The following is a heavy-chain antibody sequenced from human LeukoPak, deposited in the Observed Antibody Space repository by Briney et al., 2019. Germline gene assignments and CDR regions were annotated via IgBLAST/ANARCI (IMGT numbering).Heavy chain of an antibody. CDR2: INSDGSTT. V-gene: IGHV3-74*01. Sequence: PGGSLRLSCAASGFTLSGHWMHWVRQAPGKGLVWVSRINSDGSTTVYADSVKGRFTISRDNAKNTLYLQMNSLTAEDTAVYYCARSDWFDPWGQGTLVTVSS. CDR1: GFTLSGHW. CDR3: ARSDWFDP. J-gene: IGHJ5*02.